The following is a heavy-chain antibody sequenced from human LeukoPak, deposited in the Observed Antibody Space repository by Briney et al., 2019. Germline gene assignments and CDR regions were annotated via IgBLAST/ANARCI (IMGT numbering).Heavy chain of an antibody. CDR1: GFTVSSNY. V-gene: IGHV3-53*01. CDR3: ARDRRDIAAVGKVVFDYFDY. CDR2: IYSGGST. J-gene: IGHJ4*02. D-gene: IGHD6-13*01. Sequence: GGSLRLSCAASGFTVSSNYMSWVRQAPGKGLEGVSVIYSGGSTYYADSVNGRFTISRDNSKNTLYLQINRLRAEDTAVYYCARDRRDIAAVGKVVFDYFDYWGQGTLVTVSS.